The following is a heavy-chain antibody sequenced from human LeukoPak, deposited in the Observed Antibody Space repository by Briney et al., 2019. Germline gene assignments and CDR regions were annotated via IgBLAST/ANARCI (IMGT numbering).Heavy chain of an antibody. CDR1: SGSFSGYY. V-gene: IGHV4-34*01. J-gene: IGHJ6*02. CDR3: ARKTLRQQLAPFYYYYGMDV. CDR2: IYYSGST. Sequence: PSETLSLTCAVYSGSFSGYYWSWIRQPPGKGLEWIGYIYYSGSTYYNPSLKSRVTISVDTSKNQFSLKLSSVTAADTAVYYCARKTLRQQLAPFYYYYGMDVWGQGTTVTVSS. D-gene: IGHD6-13*01.